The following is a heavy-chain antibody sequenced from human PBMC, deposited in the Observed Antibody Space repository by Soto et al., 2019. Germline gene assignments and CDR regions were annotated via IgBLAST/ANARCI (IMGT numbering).Heavy chain of an antibody. CDR3: ASSTNGSGARH. J-gene: IGHJ4*02. D-gene: IGHD2-8*01. Sequence: QVQLVQSGAEVKKPGASVKVSCKASGYTFTSYDINWVRQATGQGLEWMGWMNPNSGNTGYAQKFQGRVTMTRNTSITTADMELSSLASDGPAVYHCASSTNGSGARHWGQGTLVTVSS. CDR1: GYTFTSYD. V-gene: IGHV1-8*01. CDR2: MNPNSGNT.